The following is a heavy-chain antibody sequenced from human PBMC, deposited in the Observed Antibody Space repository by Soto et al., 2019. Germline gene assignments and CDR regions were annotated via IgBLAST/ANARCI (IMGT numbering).Heavy chain of an antibody. CDR1: GGSISSGGYS. CDR2: IYHSGST. V-gene: IGHV4-30-2*01. Sequence: SETLSLTCAVSGGSISSGGYSWSWIRQPPGKGLEWIGYIYHSGSTYYNPSLKSRVTISVDRSKNQFSLKLSSVTAADTAVYYCARTPNYYDSSGYTYYFDYWGQGTLVTVSS. CDR3: ARTPNYYDSSGYTYYFDY. D-gene: IGHD3-22*01. J-gene: IGHJ4*02.